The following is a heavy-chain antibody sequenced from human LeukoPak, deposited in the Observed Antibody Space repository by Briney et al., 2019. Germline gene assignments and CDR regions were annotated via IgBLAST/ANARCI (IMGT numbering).Heavy chain of an antibody. J-gene: IGHJ5*02. D-gene: IGHD2-15*01. CDR3: ARHWSHSVAQFGRSYWFDP. CDR1: GGSISGYY. V-gene: IGHV4-4*07. Sequence: SETLSLTCIVSGGSISGYYWSWIRQPAGKGLEWIGHMDPSGHTNYNSSLMSRVTMSVYTSKNQFSLRLTSVTAADTAVYYCARHWSHSVAQFGRSYWFDPWGQGTLVTVSS. CDR2: MDPSGHT.